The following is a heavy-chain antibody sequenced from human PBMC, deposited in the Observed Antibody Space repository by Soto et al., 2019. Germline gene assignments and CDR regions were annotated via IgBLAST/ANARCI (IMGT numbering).Heavy chain of an antibody. CDR2: ISAGGNLI. D-gene: IGHD3-22*01. CDR3: AKDLYDSSGYPEIFDY. CDR1: GFIFSNHA. Sequence: GGSLRLSCAASGFIFSNHAMSWVRQVPGKGLEWVSGISAGGNLIYYADSVRGRFTMSRDNSKNTLYLQMNSLRAADTAVYYCAKDLYDSSGYPEIFDYWGQGTLVTVSS. V-gene: IGHV3-23*01. J-gene: IGHJ4*02.